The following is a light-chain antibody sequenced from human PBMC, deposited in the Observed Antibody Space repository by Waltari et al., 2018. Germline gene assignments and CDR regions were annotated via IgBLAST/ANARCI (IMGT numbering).Light chain of an antibody. V-gene: IGLV2-14*03. CDR3: CSYASSRTWV. CDR1: SSDVGGYNY. CDR2: DVT. J-gene: IGLJ3*02. Sequence: QSALTQPAPVPGSPGQSTTIPCTGTSSDVGGYNYVSWYQQHPGTAPKLMVYDVTKRPSGVSARFSGSKSGNSASLTISGLQDEDEADYYCCSYASSRTWVFGGGTKLTVL.